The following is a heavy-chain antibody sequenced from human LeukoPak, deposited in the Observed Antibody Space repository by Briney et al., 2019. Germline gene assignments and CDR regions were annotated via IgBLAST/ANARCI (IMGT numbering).Heavy chain of an antibody. D-gene: IGHD3-22*01. CDR3: ARDSGSSGYCDY. CDR1: GFAFSSYA. V-gene: IGHV3-23*01. Sequence: GGSLRLSCAASGFAFSSYAMTWVRQAPGKGLEWVSAISDDGDAKYADSVKGRFTVSRDNSKNTLYLQMNSLRAEDTAVYYCARDSGSSGYCDYWGQGTLVTVSS. CDR2: ISDDGDA. J-gene: IGHJ4*02.